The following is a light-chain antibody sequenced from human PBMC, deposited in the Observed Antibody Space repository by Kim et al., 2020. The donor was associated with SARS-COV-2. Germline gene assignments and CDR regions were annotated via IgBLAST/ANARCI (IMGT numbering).Light chain of an antibody. CDR2: GAS. J-gene: IGKJ4*01. V-gene: IGKV3-20*01. CDR3: QQYGSSPT. CDR1: QTVSNTY. Sequence: EIVLTQSPGTLSLSPGERATLSCRASQTVSNTYLAWFQHKPGQAPRLLIYGASSRATGIPDRVSGSGSGTDFTLTISRLEPEDFAVYYCQQYGSSPTFGGGTKVDIK.